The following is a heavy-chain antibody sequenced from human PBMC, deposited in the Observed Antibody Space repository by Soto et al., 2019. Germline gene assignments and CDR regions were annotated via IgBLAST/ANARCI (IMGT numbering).Heavy chain of an antibody. CDR1: GYTFTSYT. D-gene: IGHD2-15*01. CDR3: ARGIATGQLDP. Sequence: ASVKVSGKASGYTFTSYTMNWVRQAPGQRLEWMGWINPDNGNTKSSQKFQDRVIITRDTSASTAYMDLSSLRSEDTAVYHCARGIATGQLDPWGQGTLVTVSS. J-gene: IGHJ5*02. CDR2: INPDNGNT. V-gene: IGHV1-3*01.